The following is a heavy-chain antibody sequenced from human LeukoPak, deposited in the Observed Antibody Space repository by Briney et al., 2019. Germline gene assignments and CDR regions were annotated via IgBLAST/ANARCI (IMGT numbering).Heavy chain of an antibody. CDR1: GGSFSGYY. CDR2: INHSGST. J-gene: IGHJ3*02. CDR3: ARRMVRGVPVAFDI. V-gene: IGHV4-34*01. D-gene: IGHD3-10*01. Sequence: SETLSLTCAVYGGSFSGYYWSWIRQPPGKGLEWIGEINHSGSTNYNPSLKSRVTISVDTSKNQFSLKLSSVTAADTAVYYCARRMVRGVPVAFDIWGQGTMVTVSS.